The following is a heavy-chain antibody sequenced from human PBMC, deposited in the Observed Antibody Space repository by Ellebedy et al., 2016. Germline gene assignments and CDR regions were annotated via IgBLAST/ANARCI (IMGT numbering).Heavy chain of an antibody. D-gene: IGHD3-16*01. CDR3: ARDSLISSAGQDDY. J-gene: IGHJ4*02. Sequence: GGSLRLXXVVSGFTFTNYWMSWVRQAPGKGLEWLANIKPDGSGRYYVDSVKGRFTISRDNSKNSLYLHMNSLRAEDTAVYYCARDSLISSAGQDDYWGQGTLVTVSS. CDR2: IKPDGSGR. CDR1: GFTFTNYW. V-gene: IGHV3-7*01.